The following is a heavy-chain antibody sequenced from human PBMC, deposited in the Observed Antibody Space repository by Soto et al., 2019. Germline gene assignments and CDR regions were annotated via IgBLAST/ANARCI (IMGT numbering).Heavy chain of an antibody. Sequence: PGGSLRLSCAASGFTFSSYGMHWVRQAPGKGLEWVAVIWYDGSNKYYADSVKGRFTISRDNSKNTLYLQMNSLRAEDTAVYYCANLTLGGSYPTDYYGMDVWGQGTTVTVSS. CDR3: ANLTLGGSYPTDYYGMDV. CDR2: IWYDGSNK. J-gene: IGHJ6*02. D-gene: IGHD1-26*01. CDR1: GFTFSSYG. V-gene: IGHV3-33*08.